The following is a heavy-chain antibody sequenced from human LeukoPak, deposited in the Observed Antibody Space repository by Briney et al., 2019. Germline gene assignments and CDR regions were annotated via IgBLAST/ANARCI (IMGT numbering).Heavy chain of an antibody. V-gene: IGHV1-46*02. Sequence: GASVTVSYKASGYTLNSYYMHWVRQAPRKGLQWMAMINPSDGSTSYPQKFQGRVTMPRDTSTSTVYMELSSLRSEDTAVYYCARHFSIAAAGYSGQGTLVTASS. D-gene: IGHD6-13*01. J-gene: IGHJ4*02. CDR2: INPSDGST. CDR3: ARHFSIAAAGY. CDR1: GYTLNSYY.